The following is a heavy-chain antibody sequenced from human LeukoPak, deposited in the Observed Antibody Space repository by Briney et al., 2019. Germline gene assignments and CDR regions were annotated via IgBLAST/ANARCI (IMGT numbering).Heavy chain of an antibody. CDR2: IYYSGTT. Sequence: SETLSLTCTVSGGSISSYYWSWIRQPPGKGLEWIGYIYYSGTTNYNPSLKSRVTISVDTSKNQFSLKLSSVTAADTAVYYCARQPVRLITIFGVVISGMDVWGQGTTVTVSS. J-gene: IGHJ6*02. CDR1: GGSISSYY. V-gene: IGHV4-59*08. CDR3: ARQPVRLITIFGVVISGMDV. D-gene: IGHD3-3*01.